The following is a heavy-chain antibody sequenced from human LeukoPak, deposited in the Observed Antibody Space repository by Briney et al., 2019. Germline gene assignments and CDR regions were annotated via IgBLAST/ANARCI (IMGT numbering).Heavy chain of an antibody. CDR2: INPNSGGT. V-gene: IGHV1-2*02. J-gene: IGHJ4*02. D-gene: IGHD4-17*01. CDR3: ARVDADYGDYGDY. CDR1: GYTFTGYC. Sequence: ASVKVSCKASGYTFTGYCMHWVRQAPGQGLEWMGWINPNSGGTNYAQKFQGRVTMTRDTSISTAYMELSRLRSDDTAVYYCARVDADYGDYGDYWGQGTLVTVSS.